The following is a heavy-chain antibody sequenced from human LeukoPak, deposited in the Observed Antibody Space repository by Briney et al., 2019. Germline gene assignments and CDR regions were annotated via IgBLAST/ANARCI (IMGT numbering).Heavy chain of an antibody. J-gene: IGHJ6*02. CDR1: TFALSRYA. CDR3: ARGGTEIYYYYYGMDV. D-gene: IGHD5-24*01. Sequence: PGGSLRLSCAASTFALSRYAMHWVRQAPGRGLEWVGVISYDGSDKFYADSVKGRSTISRDNSKNTLYLQMNSLRPEDTAVYYCARGGTEIYYYYYGMDVWGRGTTVTVSS. V-gene: IGHV3-30*04. CDR2: ISYDGSDK.